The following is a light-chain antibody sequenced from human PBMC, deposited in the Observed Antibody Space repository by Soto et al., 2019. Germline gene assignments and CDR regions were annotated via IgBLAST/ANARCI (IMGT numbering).Light chain of an antibody. CDR3: QQYNSYSA. J-gene: IGKJ5*01. V-gene: IGKV1-5*01. CDR1: QSISSW. Sequence: DIQMTQSPSTLSASVGDRVTITCRASQSISSWLAWYQQKPGKAPRLLIYDASSLQSGVPSRFSGSGSGTEFTLTISSLQPDDFATFYCQQYNSYSAFGQGTRREI. CDR2: DAS.